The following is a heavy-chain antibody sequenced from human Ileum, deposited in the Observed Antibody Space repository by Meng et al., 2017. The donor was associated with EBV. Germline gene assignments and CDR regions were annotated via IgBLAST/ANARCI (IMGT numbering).Heavy chain of an antibody. CDR1: GDSIISDIW. J-gene: IGHJ4*02. CDR2: VYHRGDT. D-gene: IGHD1-7*01. Sequence: EDSVPGLLKPSGTLSFSCTVSGDSIISDIWWSWVRQPPGKGLEWIGEVYHRGDTNYNPSLKSRVDISVDKSKNQFYLSLFSVTAADTAVYYCGRDQGRELINHWGQGTLVTVSS. CDR3: GRDQGRELINH. V-gene: IGHV4-4*02.